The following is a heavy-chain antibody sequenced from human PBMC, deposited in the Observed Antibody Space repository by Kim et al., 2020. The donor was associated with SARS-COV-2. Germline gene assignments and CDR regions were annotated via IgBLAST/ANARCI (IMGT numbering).Heavy chain of an antibody. J-gene: IGHJ3*02. CDR2: ISGSGGST. CDR1: GFTFSSYA. Sequence: GGSLRLSCAASGFTFSSYAMSWVRQAPGKGLEWVSAISGSGGSTYYADSVKGRFTISRDNSKNTLYLQMNSLRAEDTAVYYCAKRKAGLPKITMVRDDAFDIWGQGTMVTVSS. D-gene: IGHD3-10*01. CDR3: AKRKAGLPKITMVRDDAFDI. V-gene: IGHV3-23*01.